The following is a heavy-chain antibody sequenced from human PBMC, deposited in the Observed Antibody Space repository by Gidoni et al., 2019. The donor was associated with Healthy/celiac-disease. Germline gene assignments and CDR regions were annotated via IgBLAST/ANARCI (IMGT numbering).Heavy chain of an antibody. V-gene: IGHV1-2*02. J-gene: IGHJ4*02. CDR1: GYTFTGYY. CDR3: ARGPPLRYFDWLFDY. Sequence: QVHLVQSGAEVKKPGASVKVSCQASGYTFTGYYMHWVRQAPGQGLAWMGWINPNSGGTNYAQKFQGRVTMTRDTSISTAYMELSRLRSDDTAVYYCARGPPLRYFDWLFDYWGQGTLVTVSS. D-gene: IGHD3-9*01. CDR2: INPNSGGT.